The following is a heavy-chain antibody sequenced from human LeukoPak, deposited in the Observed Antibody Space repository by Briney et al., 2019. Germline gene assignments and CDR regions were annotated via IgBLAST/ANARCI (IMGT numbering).Heavy chain of an antibody. CDR1: RCTFSSYA. V-gene: IGHV1-69*05. CDR3: ARDSRYCSGGSCYGY. Sequence: GASVKVSCKASRCTFSSYAISWVRQAPGQGLEWMGGIIPIFGTANYAQKFQGRVTITTDESTSTAYMELSSLRSEDTAVYYCARDSRYCSGGSCYGYWGQGTLVTVSS. J-gene: IGHJ4*02. CDR2: IIPIFGTA. D-gene: IGHD2-15*01.